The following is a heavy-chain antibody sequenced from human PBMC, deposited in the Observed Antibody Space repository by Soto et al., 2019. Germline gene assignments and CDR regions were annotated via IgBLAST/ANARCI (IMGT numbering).Heavy chain of an antibody. CDR3: ARHDYYHRTFDI. Sequence: SETLSLTCRVSGGSVGTGAYYWSWIRQPPGKGLEWIGYTLYSGSPNYNPSLQSLQSRVTISVDTSRNQFSLGLTSVTAADTALYYCARHDYYHRTFDIWGQGTLVTVSS. CDR2: TLYSGSP. D-gene: IGHD3-9*01. V-gene: IGHV4-61*08. CDR1: GGSVGTGAYY. J-gene: IGHJ3*02.